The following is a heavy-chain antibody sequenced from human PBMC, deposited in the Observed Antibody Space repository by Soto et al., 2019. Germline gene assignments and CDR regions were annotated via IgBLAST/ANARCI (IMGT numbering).Heavy chain of an antibody. CDR1: RFTFTTSP. CDR2: IDKXGPHP. J-gene: IGHJ6*04. D-gene: IGHD3-10*01. V-gene: IGHV3-74*01. Sequence: XXSLRLSCASSRFTFTTSPMSSVRRAPGKGRVCVXGIDKXGPHPNHADSXXRRFTSPXXNAKNTVYLQMNSMRVEHTAVYYCARGWFGPDVWGKGTTVTVSS. CDR3: ARGWFGPDV.